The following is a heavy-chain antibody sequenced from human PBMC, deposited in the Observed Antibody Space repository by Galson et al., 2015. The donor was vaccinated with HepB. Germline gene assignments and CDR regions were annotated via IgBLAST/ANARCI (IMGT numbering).Heavy chain of an antibody. CDR1: GFTFSDYY. J-gene: IGHJ4*02. CDR3: ARVRETTLTMFDY. CDR2: ISTSSTYT. D-gene: IGHD4-17*01. Sequence: SLRLSCAASGFTFSDYYMTWIRQAPGMGLEWISYISTSSTYTNYADSVRGRFTISRDDAENLLYLQMNSLRAEDTAVYFCARVRETTLTMFDYWGQGSLVTVSS. V-gene: IGHV3-11*06.